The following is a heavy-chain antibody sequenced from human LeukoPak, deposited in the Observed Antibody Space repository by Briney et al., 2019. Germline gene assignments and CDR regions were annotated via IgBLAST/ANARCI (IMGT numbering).Heavy chain of an antibody. CDR2: IYTGGST. Sequence: GGSLRLSCAASGFTVSSNYMSWVRQAPGKGLEWVSAIYTGGSTYYADSVKGRFTISRDNSKNTLYLQMNSLRAEDTAVYYCAKDNTSAAAGFLDYWGQGTLVTVSS. CDR3: AKDNTSAAAGFLDY. V-gene: IGHV3-53*01. CDR1: GFTVSSNY. D-gene: IGHD6-13*01. J-gene: IGHJ4*02.